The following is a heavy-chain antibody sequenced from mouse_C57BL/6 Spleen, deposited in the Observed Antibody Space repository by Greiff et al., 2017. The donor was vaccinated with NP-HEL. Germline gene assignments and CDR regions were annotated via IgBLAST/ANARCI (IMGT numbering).Heavy chain of an antibody. CDR2: IDPANGNT. Sequence: EVQLQQSVAELVRPGASVKLSCTASGFHIKNTYMHWVKQRPEQGLEWIGRIDPANGNTKYAPKFQGKAAITADTSSNTAYLQLSSLTSEDTAIYYCARIYSNWFDWGQGTLVTVSA. CDR3: ARIYSNWFD. J-gene: IGHJ3*01. D-gene: IGHD2-5*01. V-gene: IGHV14-3*01. CDR1: GFHIKNTY.